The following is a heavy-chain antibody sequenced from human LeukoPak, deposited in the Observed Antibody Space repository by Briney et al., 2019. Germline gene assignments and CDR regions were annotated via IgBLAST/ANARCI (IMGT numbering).Heavy chain of an antibody. D-gene: IGHD3-10*01. CDR1: GFIFSNYA. V-gene: IGHV3-30*01. J-gene: IGHJ4*02. CDR3: ARDSTYWYDSGSSGPHYFDY. Sequence: PGGSLRLSCAASGFIFSNYAIHWVRQAPGKGLEWVALISSDGSKTYHADSVKGRFSISRDNSKTTLYLQLNSLRAEDTSVYYCARDSTYWYDSGSSGPHYFDYWGQGTLVTVSS. CDR2: ISSDGSKT.